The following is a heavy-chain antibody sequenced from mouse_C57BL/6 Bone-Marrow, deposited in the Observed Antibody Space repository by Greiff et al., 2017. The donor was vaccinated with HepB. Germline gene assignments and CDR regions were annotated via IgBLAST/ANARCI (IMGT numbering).Heavy chain of an antibody. CDR2: ISSGGSYT. D-gene: IGHD1-1*01. V-gene: IGHV5-6*01. J-gene: IGHJ2*01. CDR3: ARGPWTTVVGYFDY. CDR1: GFTFSSYG. Sequence: EVQLVESGGDLVKPGGSLKLSCAASGFTFSSYGMSWVRQTPDKRLEWVATISSGGSYTSYPDSVKGRFTISRDNAKNTLYLQMSSLKSEDTAMYYCARGPWTTVVGYFDYWGQGTTLTVSS.